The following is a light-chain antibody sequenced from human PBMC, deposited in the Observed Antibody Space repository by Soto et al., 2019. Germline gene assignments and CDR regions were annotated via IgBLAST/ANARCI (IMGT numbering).Light chain of an antibody. CDR2: KAS. J-gene: IGKJ5*01. Sequence: DIHITQSPSTLSASVGDRVTITCRASQSFNTWLAWYQQKPGKAPNLLIYKASSLASGVPSRFSGSGSETEFTLTISRLQPDDFATYFCHSRAFGQGTRLEIK. CDR1: QSFNTW. CDR3: HSRA. V-gene: IGKV1-5*03.